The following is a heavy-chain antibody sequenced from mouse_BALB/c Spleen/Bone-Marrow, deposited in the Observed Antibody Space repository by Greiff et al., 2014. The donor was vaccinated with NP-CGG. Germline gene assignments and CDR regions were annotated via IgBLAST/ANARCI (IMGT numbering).Heavy chain of an antibody. CDR3: ASMITTAWFAY. CDR2: IWAGGST. Sequence: VHLVESGPGLVAPSQSLFITCTVSGFSLTSYGVHWVRQPPGKGLEWLGVIWAGGSTNYNSALMSRLSISKDNSKSQVFLKMNSLQTDDTAMYYCASMITTAWFAYWGQGTLVTVSA. V-gene: IGHV2-9*02. CDR1: GFSLTSYG. J-gene: IGHJ3*01. D-gene: IGHD2-4*01.